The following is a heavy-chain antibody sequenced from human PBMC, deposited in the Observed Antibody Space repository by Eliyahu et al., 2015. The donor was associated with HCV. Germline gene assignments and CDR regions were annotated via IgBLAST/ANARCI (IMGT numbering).Heavy chain of an antibody. V-gene: IGHV1-24*01. CDR1: GYTXXELS. Sequence: QVQLVQSGAEGKKPGASVKVSCKVSGYTXXELSMHWVRQAPGKGLEWMGGFDPEDGETIYAQKFQGRVTMTEDTSTDTAYMELSSLRSEDTAVYYCAKSRSSSWEDPWFDPWGQGTLVTVSS. CDR3: AKSRSSSWEDPWFDP. CDR2: FDPEDGET. J-gene: IGHJ5*02. D-gene: IGHD6-13*01.